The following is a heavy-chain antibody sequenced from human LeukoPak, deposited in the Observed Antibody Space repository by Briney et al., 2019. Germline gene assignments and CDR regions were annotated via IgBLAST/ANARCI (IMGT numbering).Heavy chain of an antibody. CDR1: GGTFSSYA. V-gene: IGHV1-69*06. CDR2: IIPIFGTA. Sequence: SVKVPCKASGGTFSSYAISWVRQAPGQGLEWMGGIIPIFGTANYAQKFQGRVTITADKSTSTAYMELSSLRSQDTAVYYCARDYSITMVRGVIRGAFDPWGQGTLVTVSS. D-gene: IGHD3-10*01. J-gene: IGHJ5*02. CDR3: ARDYSITMVRGVIRGAFDP.